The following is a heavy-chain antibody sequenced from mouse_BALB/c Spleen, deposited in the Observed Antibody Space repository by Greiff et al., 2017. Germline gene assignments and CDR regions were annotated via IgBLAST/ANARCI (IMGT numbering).Heavy chain of an antibody. CDR3: ARASNYYGSSGGYFDY. CDR1: GYTFTSYV. Sequence: EVQLQQSGPELVKPGASVKISCKASGYTFTSYVMHWVKQKPGQGLEWIGYINPYNDGTKYNEKFKGKATLTSDKSSSTAYMELSSLTSEDSAVYYCARASNYYGSSGGYFDYWGQGTTLTVSS. J-gene: IGHJ2*01. D-gene: IGHD1-1*01. CDR2: INPYNDGT. V-gene: IGHV1-14*01.